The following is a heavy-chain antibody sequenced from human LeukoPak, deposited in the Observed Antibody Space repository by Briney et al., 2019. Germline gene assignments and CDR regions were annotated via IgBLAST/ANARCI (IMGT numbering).Heavy chain of an antibody. J-gene: IGHJ4*02. V-gene: IGHV3-30*04. D-gene: IGHD3-3*02. CDR2: ISYDGTSR. Sequence: GGSLRLSRVASGFTFSNYAMHWVRQAPGKGLECVAVISYDGTSRHYPDSVKGRFTISRDNSNNTLYLQLNSLSAEDTAVYYCATSFRNPGYWGQGTLVTVSS. CDR1: GFTFSNYA. CDR3: ATSFRNPGY.